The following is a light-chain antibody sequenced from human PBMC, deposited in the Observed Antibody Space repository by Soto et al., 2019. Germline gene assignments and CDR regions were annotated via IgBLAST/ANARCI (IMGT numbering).Light chain of an antibody. CDR2: RAS. Sequence: DIQMTQSPSTLSASVGDRVTITCRASQNINNWLAWYQQKPGEAPKLLMYRASNLADGVPSRFSGSGSGTEYTLTVSSLQPDDFASYYCQQYHIYATFGQGTRVEVK. CDR1: QNINNW. J-gene: IGKJ1*01. V-gene: IGKV1-5*03. CDR3: QQYHIYAT.